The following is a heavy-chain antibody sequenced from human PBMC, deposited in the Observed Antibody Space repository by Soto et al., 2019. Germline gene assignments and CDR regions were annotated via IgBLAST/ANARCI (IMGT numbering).Heavy chain of an antibody. V-gene: IGHV3-30*18. J-gene: IGHJ6*02. CDR2: ISYDGSNK. CDR1: GFTFISYG. D-gene: IGHD5-12*01. CDR3: AKDHFIVATIRDYYYYGMDV. Sequence: GGSLRLSCAASGFTFISYGMHWVRQAPGKGLEWVAVISYDGSNKYYADSVKGRFTISRDNSKNTLYLQMNSLRAEDTAVYYCAKDHFIVATIRDYYYYGMDVWGQGTTVTVS.